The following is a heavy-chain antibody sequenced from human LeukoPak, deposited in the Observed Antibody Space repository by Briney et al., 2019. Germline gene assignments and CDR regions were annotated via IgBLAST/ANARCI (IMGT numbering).Heavy chain of an antibody. CDR1: GFTFSSYW. CDR3: AREGRTYYDFWSGYSYAFDI. D-gene: IGHD3-3*01. V-gene: IGHV3-7*01. J-gene: IGHJ3*02. CDR2: IRQEGSEK. Sequence: GGSLRLSCAASGFTFSSYWMSWVRQAPGKGLEWVANIRQEGSEKYYVESVKGRFTISRDNAKNSLYLQMNSLRAEDMAVYYCAREGRTYYDFWSGYSYAFDIWGQGTMVTVSS.